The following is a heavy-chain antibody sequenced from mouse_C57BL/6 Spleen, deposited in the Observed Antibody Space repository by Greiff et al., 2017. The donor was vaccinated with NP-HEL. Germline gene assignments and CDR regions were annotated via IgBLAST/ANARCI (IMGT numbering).Heavy chain of an antibody. CDR1: GYTFTDYN. CDR3: ARSYGSSWWYFDV. Sequence: EVKLQESGPELVKPGASVKIPCKASGYTFTDYNMDWVKQSHGKSLEWIGDINPNNGGTIYNQKFKGKATLTVDKSSSTAYMELRSLTSEDTAVYYCARSYGSSWWYFDVWGTGTTVTVSS. D-gene: IGHD1-1*01. V-gene: IGHV1-18*01. CDR2: INPNNGGT. J-gene: IGHJ1*03.